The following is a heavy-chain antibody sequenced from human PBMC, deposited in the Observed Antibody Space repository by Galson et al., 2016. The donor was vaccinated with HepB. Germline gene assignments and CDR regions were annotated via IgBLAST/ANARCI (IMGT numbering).Heavy chain of an antibody. CDR2: THYRSKWNT. J-gene: IGHJ1*01. Sequence: CAISGDSVSSNTAAWNWIRQSPSRGLEWLGRTHYRSKWNTDYAISMKTRMTINVDASRNQFSLQLDSVTPEDAAVYYCARDPKFQIYCPSTSDCYAQAFFFAIWGRGTLVSVSS. CDR3: ARDPKFQIYCPSTSDCYAQAFFFAI. D-gene: IGHD5/OR15-5a*01. CDR1: GDSVSSNTAA. V-gene: IGHV6-1*01.